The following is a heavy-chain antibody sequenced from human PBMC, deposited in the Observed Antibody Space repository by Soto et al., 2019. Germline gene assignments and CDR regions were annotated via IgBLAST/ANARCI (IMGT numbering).Heavy chain of an antibody. CDR3: ARVGPPNNWFDP. CDR2: IYYSGST. Sequence: SETLSLTCTVSGGSISSSSYYWGWIRQPPGKGLEWIGSIYYSGSTYYNPSLKSRVTISVDTSKNQFSLKLSSVTAADTAVYYCARVGPPNNWFDPWGQGTLVTVPS. D-gene: IGHD2-15*01. J-gene: IGHJ5*02. V-gene: IGHV4-39*01. CDR1: GGSISSSSYY.